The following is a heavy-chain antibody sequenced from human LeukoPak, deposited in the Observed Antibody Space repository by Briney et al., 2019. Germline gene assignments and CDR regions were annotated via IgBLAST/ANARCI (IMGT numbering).Heavy chain of an antibody. V-gene: IGHV4-39*01. J-gene: IGHJ4*02. Sequence: NASETLSLTCTVSGGSISSGTYYWGWIRQPPGKGLEWIGSIYYSGNTYYNPSLKSRVTISSHTSKNQFSLKMNSVTAADTAVYSCARRYCNGGSCPFDYWGQGTLVTVSS. CDR1: GGSISSGTYY. D-gene: IGHD2-15*01. CDR3: ARRYCNGGSCPFDY. CDR2: IYYSGNT.